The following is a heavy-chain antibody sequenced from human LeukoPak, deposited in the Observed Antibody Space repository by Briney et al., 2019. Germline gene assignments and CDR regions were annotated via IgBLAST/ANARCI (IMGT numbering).Heavy chain of an antibody. V-gene: IGHV3-74*01. CDR1: GFTFSSYW. D-gene: IGHD2-2*01. CDR3: TRETVVVATASLGY. Sequence: GGSLRVSCAASGFTFSSYWMHWVRQAPGKGLVWVSRINSDGSTINYADSVKGRFTISRDNAKNTLYLQMDSLRAEDTAVYYCTRETVVVATASLGYWGLGTLVTVSS. J-gene: IGHJ4*02. CDR2: INSDGSTI.